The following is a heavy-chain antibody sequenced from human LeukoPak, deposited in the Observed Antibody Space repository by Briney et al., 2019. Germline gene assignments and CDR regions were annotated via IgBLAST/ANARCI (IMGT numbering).Heavy chain of an antibody. CDR1: GFTFSNYA. D-gene: IGHD1-26*01. CDR3: ARVEGATTLGDWFDP. Sequence: GGSLRLSCAASGFTFSNYAMSWVRQAPGKGLEWVSAISGSGGSTHYADSVMGRFTISRDNSKNTLYLQMNSLRAEDTAVYYCARVEGATTLGDWFDPWGQGTLVTVSS. V-gene: IGHV3-23*01. J-gene: IGHJ5*02. CDR2: ISGSGGST.